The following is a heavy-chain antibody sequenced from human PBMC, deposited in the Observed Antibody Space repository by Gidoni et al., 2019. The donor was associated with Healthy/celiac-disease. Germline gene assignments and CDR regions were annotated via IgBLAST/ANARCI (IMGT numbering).Heavy chain of an antibody. Sequence: QVQLQQWGAGLLKPSETLSLTCSVYGGSFSGYYWSWIRQPPGKGLEWIGEINHSGSTNYNPSLKSRVTISVDTSKNQVSLKLSSVTAADTAVYYCAREGGYYYYYYMDVWGKGTTVTVSS. CDR1: GGSFSGYY. CDR3: AREGGYYYYYYMDV. D-gene: IGHD3-16*01. J-gene: IGHJ6*03. CDR2: INHSGST. V-gene: IGHV4-34*01.